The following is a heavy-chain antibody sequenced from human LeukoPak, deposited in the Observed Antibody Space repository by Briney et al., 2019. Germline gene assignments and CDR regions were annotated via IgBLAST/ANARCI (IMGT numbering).Heavy chain of an antibody. CDR1: GGSFSGYY. Sequence: SETLSLTCAVYGGSFSGYYWSWIRQPPGKGLEWLGEINHSGSTNYNPSLKSRVTISVDTSKNQFSLKLSSVTAADTAVYYCARGRPDSRRITMVRGVIGWFDPWGQGTLVTVSS. J-gene: IGHJ5*02. D-gene: IGHD3-10*01. V-gene: IGHV4-34*01. CDR3: ARGRPDSRRITMVRGVIGWFDP. CDR2: INHSGST.